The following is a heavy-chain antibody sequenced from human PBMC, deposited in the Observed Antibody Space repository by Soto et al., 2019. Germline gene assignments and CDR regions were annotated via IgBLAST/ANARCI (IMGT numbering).Heavy chain of an antibody. D-gene: IGHD3-10*01. J-gene: IGHJ5*02. CDR3: ARAGGYYPMDL. Sequence: TPSLTCPVSDCSVSSGSFYWTWLRQHPGKGLEWIGYIYDTGSAYYNPSLKSRVTLSIDRSQNQFSLKLSSVTDADTAVYYCARAGGYYPMDLWGQGTLVTGSS. V-gene: IGHV4-31*03. CDR2: IYDTGSA. CDR1: DCSVSSGSFY.